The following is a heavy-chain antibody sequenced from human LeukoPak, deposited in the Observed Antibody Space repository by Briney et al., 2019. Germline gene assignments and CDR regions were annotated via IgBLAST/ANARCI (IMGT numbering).Heavy chain of an antibody. D-gene: IGHD3-22*01. CDR1: GGTFSSYA. V-gene: IGHV1-69*04. J-gene: IGHJ4*02. CDR3: ARVFYYYDSGGYPLDY. CDR2: IIPILGIA. Sequence: SVKVSCKASGGTFSSYAISWVRQAPGQGLEWMGRIIPILGIANYAQKFQGRVTITADKSTSTAYMELSSLRSEDTAVYYCARVFYYYDSGGYPLDYWGQGTLVTVSS.